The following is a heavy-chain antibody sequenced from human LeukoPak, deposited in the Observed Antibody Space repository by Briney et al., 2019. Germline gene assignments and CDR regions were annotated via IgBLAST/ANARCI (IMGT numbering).Heavy chain of an antibody. Sequence: GGSLRLSCAASGFTFSRFWMHWVRQAPGKGLVWVSRINTDASNTIYADSVKGRFTISRDNAKNTLYLQMNSLRADDTAVYYCARDQSIAGPTTADYWGQGTLVNVSS. J-gene: IGHJ4*02. CDR1: GFTFSRFW. V-gene: IGHV3-74*01. D-gene: IGHD1-26*01. CDR2: INTDASNT. CDR3: ARDQSIAGPTTADY.